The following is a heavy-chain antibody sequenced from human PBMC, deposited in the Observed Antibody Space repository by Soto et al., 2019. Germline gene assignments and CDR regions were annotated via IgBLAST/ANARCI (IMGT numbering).Heavy chain of an antibody. CDR3: ARGGHNTAEAY. J-gene: IGHJ4*02. CDR2: ISSYTGNT. Sequence: QVQLVQSGAEVKKPGASVKVSCKASGYTFTSYGISWVRQAPGQGLEYMGWISSYTGNTNYAQNLQGRVTMTTDTSTSTAYKELRSLRSYDTAVYYCARGGHNTAEAYWGQGTLVTVSS. V-gene: IGHV1-18*01. D-gene: IGHD5-18*01. CDR1: GYTFTSYG.